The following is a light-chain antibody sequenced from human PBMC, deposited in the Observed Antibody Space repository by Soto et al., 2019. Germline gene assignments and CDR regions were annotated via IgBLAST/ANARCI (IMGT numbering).Light chain of an antibody. CDR2: GAS. CDR1: QSVSSSY. V-gene: IGKV3-20*01. J-gene: IGKJ4*01. Sequence: EIVFTQSPGTLSLSPGERATLSCRASQSVSSSYLAWYQQKPGQAPRLLSYGASSRATGIPDRFSGSGSGTDFTLTISRLEPEDFAVYYCQQYGSSRLTFGGGTKVDIK. CDR3: QQYGSSRLT.